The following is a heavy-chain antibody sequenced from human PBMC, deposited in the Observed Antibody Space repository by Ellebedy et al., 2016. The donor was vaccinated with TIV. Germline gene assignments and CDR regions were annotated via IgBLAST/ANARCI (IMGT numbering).Heavy chain of an antibody. D-gene: IGHD1-14*01. CDR3: AKDAGSQFSSSCLAGYMDV. CDR1: GGSIGSYD. Sequence: SETLSLTXTVSGGSIGSYDWSWIRQPPEKALEWIGNIYNSGGTNYNPSLKSRVTISVDTSKNQFSLKLRSVTAADTAVYFCAKDAGSQFSSSCLAGYMDVWGEGTTVTVSS. J-gene: IGHJ6*03. CDR2: IYNSGGT. V-gene: IGHV4-59*13.